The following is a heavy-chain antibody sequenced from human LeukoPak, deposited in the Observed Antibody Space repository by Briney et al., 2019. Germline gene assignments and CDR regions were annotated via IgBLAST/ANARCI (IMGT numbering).Heavy chain of an antibody. J-gene: IGHJ3*02. CDR2: FDPEDGET. V-gene: IGHV1-24*01. CDR1: GYTLTELS. Sequence: GASVTVSCKLSGYTLTELSMHWVRQAPGKGLEWMGGFDPEDGETIYAQKFQGRVTMTEDTSTDTAYMELSSLRSEDTAVYYCASGYYSNHDAFDIWGQGTMVTVSS. D-gene: IGHD3-22*01. CDR3: ASGYYSNHDAFDI.